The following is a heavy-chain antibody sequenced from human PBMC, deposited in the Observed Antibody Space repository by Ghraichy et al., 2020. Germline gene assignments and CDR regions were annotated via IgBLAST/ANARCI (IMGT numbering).Heavy chain of an antibody. CDR1: GGSFSGYY. V-gene: IGHV4-34*01. D-gene: IGHD2-15*01. J-gene: IGHJ4*02. CDR2: INHSGST. CDR3: ARAIYRLGYCSGGSCYRRDY. Sequence: SETLSLTCAVYGGSFSGYYWSWIRQPPGKGLEWIGEINHSGSTNYNPSLKSRVTISVDTSKNQFSLKLSSVTAADTAVYYCARAIYRLGYCSGGSCYRRDYWGQGTLVTVSS.